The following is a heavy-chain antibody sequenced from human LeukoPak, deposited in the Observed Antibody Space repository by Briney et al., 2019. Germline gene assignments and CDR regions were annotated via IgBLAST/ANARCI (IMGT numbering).Heavy chain of an antibody. CDR2: IVVGSGNT. V-gene: IGHV1-58*01. CDR1: GFTFTSSA. J-gene: IGHJ4*02. CDR3: ARVSGSSSGEDY. D-gene: IGHD6-6*01. Sequence: GASVKVSCKASGFTFTSSAVQWVRQARGQRLEWIGWIVVGSGNTNYAQKFQERVTITRDMSTSTAYMELSSLRSEDTAVYYCARVSGSSSGEDYWGQGTLVTVSS.